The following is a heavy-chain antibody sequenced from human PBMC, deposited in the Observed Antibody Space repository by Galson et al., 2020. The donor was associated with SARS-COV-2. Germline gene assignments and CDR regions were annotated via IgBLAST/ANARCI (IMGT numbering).Heavy chain of an antibody. V-gene: IGHV3-15*01. Sequence: AAPVKGRFTISRDDSKNTLYLQMNSLKTEDTAVYYCTTEVVVVAANYYYYYGMDVWGQGTTVTVSS. J-gene: IGHJ6*02. CDR3: TTEVVVVAANYYYYYGMDV. D-gene: IGHD2-15*01.